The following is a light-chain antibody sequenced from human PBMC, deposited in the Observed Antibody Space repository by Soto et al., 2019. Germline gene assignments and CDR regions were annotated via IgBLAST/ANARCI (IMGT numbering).Light chain of an antibody. CDR3: QQYNSYSWT. V-gene: IGKV3-20*01. J-gene: IGKJ1*01. CDR2: GAS. Sequence: EIVLTQSPGTLSLSPGERANLSCRASQSVSSSYLAWYQQKPGQAPRLLIYGASSRATGIPDRFSGSGSGTEFTLTIISLHPDDFATYYCQQYNSYSWTFGQGTKVDIK. CDR1: QSVSSSY.